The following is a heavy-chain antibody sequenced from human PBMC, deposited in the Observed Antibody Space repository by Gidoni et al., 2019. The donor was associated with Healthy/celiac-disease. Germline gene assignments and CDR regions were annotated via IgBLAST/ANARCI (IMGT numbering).Heavy chain of an antibody. CDR1: GFTFSSYS. D-gene: IGHD3-22*01. CDR3: ARCPGLDSSGYYPWNDY. CDR2: ISSSSSNI. J-gene: IGHJ4*02. Sequence: EVQLVESGGGLVKPGGSLRLSCAASGFTFSSYSMNGVRQAPGKGLEWVSSISSSSSNIYYADSVKGRFTISRDNAKNSLYLQMNSLRAEDTAVYYCARCPGLDSSGYYPWNDYWGQGTLVTVSS. V-gene: IGHV3-21*01.